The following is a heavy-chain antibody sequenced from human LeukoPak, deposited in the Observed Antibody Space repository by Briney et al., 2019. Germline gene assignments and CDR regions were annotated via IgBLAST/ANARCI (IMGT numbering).Heavy chain of an antibody. J-gene: IGHJ5*01. Sequence: GGSLRLSCAASGFTFSSYELNWVRQAPGKGLEWVSYISSRSATIYYPDSVKGRFTISRDNSKNTLYLQMNSLRAEDTAVYYCAKGSGSGYSSSDSWGQGTLVTVSS. V-gene: IGHV3-48*03. CDR2: ISSRSATI. D-gene: IGHD3-22*01. CDR3: AKGSGSGYSSSDS. CDR1: GFTFSSYE.